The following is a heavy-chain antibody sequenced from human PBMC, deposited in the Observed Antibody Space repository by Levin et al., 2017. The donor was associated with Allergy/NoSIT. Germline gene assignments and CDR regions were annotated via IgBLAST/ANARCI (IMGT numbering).Heavy chain of an antibody. CDR1: GGSISSYY. J-gene: IGHJ3*02. V-gene: IGHV4-59*01. D-gene: IGHD2-15*01. CDR3: ARVGFYCSGGSCPGAFDI. Sequence: PSETLSLTCTVSGGSISSYYWSWIRQPPGKGLEWIGYIYYSGSTNYNPSLKSRVTISVDTSKNQFSLKLSSVTAADTAVYYCARVGFYCSGGSCPGAFDIWGQGTMVTVSS. CDR2: IYYSGST.